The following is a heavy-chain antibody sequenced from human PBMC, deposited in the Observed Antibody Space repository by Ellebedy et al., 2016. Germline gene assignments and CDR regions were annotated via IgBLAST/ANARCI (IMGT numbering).Heavy chain of an antibody. CDR1: GGTFSSYA. J-gene: IGHJ6*02. CDR2: SIPIFGTA. V-gene: IGHV1-69*13. Sequence: ASVKVSCKASGGTFSSYAISWVRQAPGHGLEWMGGSIPIFGTANYAQKFQGRVTITADESTSTAYMELSSLRSEDTAVYYCASKSSYYYYYYGMDVWGQGTTVTVSS. CDR3: ASKSSYYYYYYGMDV.